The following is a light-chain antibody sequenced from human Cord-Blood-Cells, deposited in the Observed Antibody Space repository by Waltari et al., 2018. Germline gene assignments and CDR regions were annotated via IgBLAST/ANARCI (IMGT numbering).Light chain of an antibody. CDR2: AAS. CDR3: QQGYSTPCT. J-gene: IGKJ3*01. Sequence: DIQMTQSPSSLSASVGDRVTIPCRASQSISSYLDWYQQKPGKAPKLLIYAASSLQSGVPSRFSGSGSGTDFTLTISSLQPEDFATYYCQQGYSTPCTFGPGTKVDI. V-gene: IGKV1-39*01. CDR1: QSISSY.